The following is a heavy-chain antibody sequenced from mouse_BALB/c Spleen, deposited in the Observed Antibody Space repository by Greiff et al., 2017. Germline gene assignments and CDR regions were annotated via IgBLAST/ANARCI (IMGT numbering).Heavy chain of an antibody. V-gene: IGHV4-1*02. J-gene: IGHJ3*01. CDR3: ARPRNYMITAAWFAY. Sequence: EVKLLESGGGLVQPGGSLKLSCAASGFDFSRYWMSWVRQAPGKGLEWIGEINPDSSTINYTPSLKDKFIISRDNAKNTLYLQMSKVRSEDTALYYCARPRNYMITAAWFAYWGQGTLVTVSA. CDR2: INPDSSTI. D-gene: IGHD2-4*01. CDR1: GFDFSRYW.